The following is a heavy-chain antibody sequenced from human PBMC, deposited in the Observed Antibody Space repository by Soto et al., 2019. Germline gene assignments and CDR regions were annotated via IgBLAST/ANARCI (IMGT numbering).Heavy chain of an antibody. CDR1: GGTFSSYA. J-gene: IGHJ5*02. CDR3: ARDVWQQLPPLDP. D-gene: IGHD6-13*01. Sequence: VKVSCKASGGTFSSYAISWVRQAPGQGLEWMGGIIPIFGTANYAQKFQGRVTITADESTSTAYMELSSLRSEDTAVYYCARDVWQQLPPLDPWGQGTLVTVSS. CDR2: IIPIFGTA. V-gene: IGHV1-69*01.